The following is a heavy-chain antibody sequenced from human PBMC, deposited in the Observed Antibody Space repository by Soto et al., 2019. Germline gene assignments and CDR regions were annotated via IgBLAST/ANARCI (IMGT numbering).Heavy chain of an antibody. V-gene: IGHV4-38-2*02. CDR3: ARNNGGDFSLDS. Sequence: SETLSLTCTVSDYSIISGYYWAWIRQPPGRGLEWFGNIYHSGSTYYNPSLKSRVTISVDTSKKQFSLKLTSVTAADTAVYYCARNNGGDFSLDSWGQGTLVTVSS. J-gene: IGHJ4*02. CDR2: IYHSGST. D-gene: IGHD2-21*02. CDR1: DYSIISGYY.